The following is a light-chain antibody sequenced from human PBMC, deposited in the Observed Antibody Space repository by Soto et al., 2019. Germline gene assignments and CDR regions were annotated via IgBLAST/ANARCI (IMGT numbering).Light chain of an antibody. CDR2: DAS. J-gene: IGKJ4*01. V-gene: IGKV3-11*01. Sequence: TLSCRASQSVSSHLAWYQQKPGQAPRLLIYDASSRVTGIPARFSGSGSGTDFTLTISSLEPEDFAVYYCQQRSNWPELTFGGGTKVDIK. CDR1: QSVSSH. CDR3: QQRSNWPELT.